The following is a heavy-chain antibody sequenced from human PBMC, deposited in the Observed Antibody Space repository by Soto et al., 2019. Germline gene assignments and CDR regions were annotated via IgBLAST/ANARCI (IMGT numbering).Heavy chain of an antibody. V-gene: IGHV3-66*01. CDR2: IYSGGST. J-gene: IGHJ2*01. Sequence: EVQLVESGGGLVQPGGSLRLSCAASGFTVSSNYMSWVRQAPGKGLEWVSVIYSGGSTYYADSVKGRFTISRDNSKNTLYLQMNSLRAEDTAVYYCARDRHGDYIPRYFDLWGRGTLVTVSS. CDR1: GFTVSSNY. CDR3: ARDRHGDYIPRYFDL. D-gene: IGHD4-17*01.